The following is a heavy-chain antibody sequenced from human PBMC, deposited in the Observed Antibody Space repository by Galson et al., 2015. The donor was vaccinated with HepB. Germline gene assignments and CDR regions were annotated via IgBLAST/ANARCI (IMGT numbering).Heavy chain of an antibody. D-gene: IGHD3-3*01. J-gene: IGHJ6*03. Sequence: SLRLSCAASGFTFSNAWMNWVRQAPGKGLEWVGRIKSKTDGGTTDYAAPVKGRFTISRDDSKNTLYLQMNSLKTEDTAVYYCTTVVSGDYDFWSGYPFWVPYYYYMDVWGKGTTVTVSS. CDR3: TTVVSGDYDFWSGYPFWVPYYYYMDV. CDR1: GFTFSNAW. V-gene: IGHV3-15*07. CDR2: IKSKTDGGTT.